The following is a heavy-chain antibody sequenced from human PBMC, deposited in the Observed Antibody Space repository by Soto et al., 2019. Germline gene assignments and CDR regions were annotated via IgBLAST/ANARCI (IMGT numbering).Heavy chain of an antibody. D-gene: IGHD1-26*01. CDR3: ARDVGNRVDY. Sequence: QVQLVQSGAEVKKPGASVKVSCKASGYTFTSYVINWVRQATGQGREWMGWMNPNSGNTANAQKFQGRVTMTRNTSVSTAYMELSSLRSEDTAVYYCARDVGNRVDYWGQGTLVTVSS. J-gene: IGHJ4*02. CDR1: GYTFTSYV. V-gene: IGHV1-8*01. CDR2: MNPNSGNT.